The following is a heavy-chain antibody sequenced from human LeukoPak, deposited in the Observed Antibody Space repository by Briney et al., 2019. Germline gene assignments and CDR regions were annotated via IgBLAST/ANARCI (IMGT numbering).Heavy chain of an antibody. J-gene: IGHJ4*02. D-gene: IGHD5-24*01. Sequence: GASVKVSCKASGYTFTGYYMHWVRQAPGQGLEWMGWINPNSGGTNYAQKFQGRVTMTRDTSISTAYMELSRLRPDDTAVYYCARALATARLVDYWGQGTLVTVSS. V-gene: IGHV1-2*02. CDR3: ARALATARLVDY. CDR1: GYTFTGYY. CDR2: INPNSGGT.